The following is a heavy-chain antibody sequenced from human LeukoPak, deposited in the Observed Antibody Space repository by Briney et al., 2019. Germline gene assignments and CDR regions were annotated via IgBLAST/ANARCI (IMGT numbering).Heavy chain of an antibody. D-gene: IGHD3-16*02. J-gene: IGHJ3*02. V-gene: IGHV4-59*12. CDR2: IYYSGST. CDR1: GGSISSYY. Sequence: SETLSLTCTVSGGSISSYYWSWIRQPPGKGLEWIGYIYYSGSTNYNPSLKSRVTISVDTSKNQFSLKLSSVTAADTAVYYCARERGSYYDYVWGSYRFDAFDIWGQGTMVTVSS. CDR3: ARERGSYYDYVWGSYRFDAFDI.